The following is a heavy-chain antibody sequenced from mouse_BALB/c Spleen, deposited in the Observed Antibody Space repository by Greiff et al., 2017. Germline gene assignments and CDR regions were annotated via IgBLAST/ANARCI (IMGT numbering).Heavy chain of an antibody. J-gene: IGHJ4*01. CDR3: TSRTLLGGMDY. CDR2: IYPGNSDT. D-gene: IGHD2-10*01. CDR1: GYSFTSYW. V-gene: IGHV1-5*01. Sequence: EVQLQQSGTVLARPGASVKMSCKASGYSFTSYWMHWVKQRPGQGLEWIGAIYPGNSDTSYNQKFKGKAKLTAVTSASTAYMELSSLTNEDSAVYYCTSRTLLGGMDYWGQGTSVTVSS.